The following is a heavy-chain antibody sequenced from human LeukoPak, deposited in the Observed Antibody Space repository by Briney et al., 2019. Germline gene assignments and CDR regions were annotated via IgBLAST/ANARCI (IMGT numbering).Heavy chain of an antibody. Sequence: GGSLRLSCAVSGFTFSDYYMDWVRQAPGKGLEWVALIWYDGSNKYYADSVKGRFTISRDNSKNTLYLQMNSLRAEDTAVYYCARDILSMSHWGQGTLVSVSS. J-gene: IGHJ4*02. D-gene: IGHD3-9*01. CDR1: GFTFSDYY. CDR2: IWYDGSNK. CDR3: ARDILSMSH. V-gene: IGHV3-33*08.